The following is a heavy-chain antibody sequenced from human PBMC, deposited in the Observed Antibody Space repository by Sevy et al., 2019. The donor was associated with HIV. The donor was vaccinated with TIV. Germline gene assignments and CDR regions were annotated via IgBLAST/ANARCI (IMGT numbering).Heavy chain of an antibody. CDR1: GFTFSSYA. CDR3: ARDARTSKNNWFDP. CDR2: ISYDGSNK. V-gene: IGHV3-30-3*01. J-gene: IGHJ5*02. D-gene: IGHD3-16*01. Sequence: GGSLRLSCAASGFTFSSYAMHWVRQAPGKGLEWVAVISYDGSNKYYADSVKGRLTSSRDNSKNTLYLQMNSLRAEDTAVYYCARDARTSKNNWFDPWGQGTLVTVSS.